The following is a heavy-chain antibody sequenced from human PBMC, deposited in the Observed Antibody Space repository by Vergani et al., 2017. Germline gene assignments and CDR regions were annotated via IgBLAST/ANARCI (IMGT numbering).Heavy chain of an antibody. D-gene: IGHD2-21*02. V-gene: IGHV4-61*02. J-gene: IGHJ4*02. CDR1: GGSISSGSYY. Sequence: QVQLQESGPGLVKPSQTLSLTCTVSGGSISSGSYYWSWIRQPAGKGLEWIGRIYTSGSTNYNPSLKSRVTISVDTSKNQFSLKLSSVTAADTAVYYCARGSTGCGGDCYWDQGTLVIVSS. CDR3: ARGSTGCGGDCY. CDR2: IYTSGST.